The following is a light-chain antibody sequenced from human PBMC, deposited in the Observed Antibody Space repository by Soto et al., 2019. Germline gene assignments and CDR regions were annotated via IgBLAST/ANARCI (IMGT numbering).Light chain of an antibody. CDR1: QSVSIY. CDR3: QQRSNWPWT. CDR2: DAS. V-gene: IGKV3-11*01. J-gene: IGKJ1*01. Sequence: EMVLTESPAPLSLSPGARATLSCRASQSVSIYLAWYQQKPDQAPRLLIYDASNRATGIPARFSGSGSGTDFTLTISSLEPEDFAVYYCQQRSNWPWTFGQGTKVDIK.